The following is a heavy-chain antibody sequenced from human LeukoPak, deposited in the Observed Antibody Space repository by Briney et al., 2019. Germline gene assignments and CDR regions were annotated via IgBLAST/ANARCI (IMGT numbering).Heavy chain of an antibody. J-gene: IGHJ3*02. CDR1: GGSISSYY. Sequence: SETLSLTCTVSGGSISSYYWSWIRQPAGQGLEWIGRIYTSGSTNYNPSLKSRVTMSVDTSKNQFSLKLSSVTAADTAVYYCAGVVVVAATPGAFDIWGQGTMVTVSS. CDR3: AGVVVVAATPGAFDI. D-gene: IGHD2-15*01. V-gene: IGHV4-4*07. CDR2: IYTSGST.